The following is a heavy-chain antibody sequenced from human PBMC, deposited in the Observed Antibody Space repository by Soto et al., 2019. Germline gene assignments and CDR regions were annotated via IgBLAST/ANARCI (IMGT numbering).Heavy chain of an antibody. CDR2: IYSGYTT. CDR3: ARDLRTIYGRDV. CDR1: GFTVSSNY. J-gene: IGHJ6*02. V-gene: IGHV3-53*01. Sequence: EVQLVESGGGLIQPGESLRLSCAASGFTVSSNYMSWVRQAPGKGLEWVSVIYSGYTTYYADSVKGRFTISRDHSKNTRYLQMTTLRAEDTAVYYCARDLRTIYGRDVWGQGTTVTVSS.